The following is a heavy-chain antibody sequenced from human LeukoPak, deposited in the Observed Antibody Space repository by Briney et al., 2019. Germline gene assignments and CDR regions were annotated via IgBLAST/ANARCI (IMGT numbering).Heavy chain of an antibody. J-gene: IGHJ4*02. CDR3: ARRGFSMIVVVNPFDY. CDR2: IKQDGREK. V-gene: IGHV3-7*01. D-gene: IGHD3-22*01. CDR1: GFTFSSYW. Sequence: GGSLRRSCAASGFTFSSYWMSWVRQAPGKGLEWVANIKQDGREKYYVDSVKGRFTISRDNAKNSLYLQMNSLRAEDTAVYYCARRGFSMIVVVNPFDYWGQGTLVTVSS.